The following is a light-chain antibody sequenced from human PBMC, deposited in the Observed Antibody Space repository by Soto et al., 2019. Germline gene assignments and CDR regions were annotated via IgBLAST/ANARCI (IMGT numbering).Light chain of an antibody. CDR3: QQYINGYT. Sequence: EVVMTQSPATLSVFPGERVTLSCRASQSVSSSLAWYQQKPGQAPRLLIYSASTRATGIPARFSGSGSGTEFTLTISSLESVDFAVYYCQQYINGYTFGQGTKLEIK. CDR1: QSVSSS. V-gene: IGKV3-15*01. J-gene: IGKJ2*01. CDR2: SAS.